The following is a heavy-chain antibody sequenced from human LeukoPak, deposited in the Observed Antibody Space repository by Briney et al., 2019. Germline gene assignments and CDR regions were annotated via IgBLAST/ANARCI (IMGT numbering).Heavy chain of an antibody. CDR2: INPSGGST. Sequence: ASVKVSCKASGYTFTSYYMHWVRRAPGQGLEWMGIINPSGGSTSYAQKFQGRVTMTRDTSTSTVYMELSSLRSEDTAVYYCARGGYDSSGYYSKSAYIDYWGQGTLVTVSS. D-gene: IGHD3-22*01. J-gene: IGHJ4*02. CDR1: GYTFTSYY. V-gene: IGHV1-46*01. CDR3: ARGGYDSSGYYSKSAYIDY.